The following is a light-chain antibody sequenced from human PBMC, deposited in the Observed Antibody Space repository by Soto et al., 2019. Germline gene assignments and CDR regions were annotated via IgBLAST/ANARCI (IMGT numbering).Light chain of an antibody. J-gene: IGKJ5*01. V-gene: IGKV3-11*01. CDR2: YAY. CDR3: QQRHMWPIT. CDR1: QSFRGL. Sequence: VLTQSPVTLSLSPGARATLSCRASQSFRGLLAWYQQKPGQAPRLLIYYAYNRATGIPPRFSGSGSGTDFTLTISSLEPEDSAVYYCQQRHMWPITFGQGTRLEIK.